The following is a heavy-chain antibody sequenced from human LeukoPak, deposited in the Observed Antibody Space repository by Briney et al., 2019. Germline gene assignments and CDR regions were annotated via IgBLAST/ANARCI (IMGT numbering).Heavy chain of an antibody. CDR1: GGSVSSGSYY. V-gene: IGHV4-61*01. CDR3: ARVPGDYFDY. J-gene: IGHJ4*02. CDR2: IYYSGST. Sequence: SETLSLTCTVSGGSVSSGSYYWSWIRQPPGKGLEWIGYIYYSGSTNYNPSLKSRVTISVDTSKNQFSLKLSSVTAADTAVYYCARVPGDYFDYWGQGTLVTVSS. D-gene: IGHD3-10*01.